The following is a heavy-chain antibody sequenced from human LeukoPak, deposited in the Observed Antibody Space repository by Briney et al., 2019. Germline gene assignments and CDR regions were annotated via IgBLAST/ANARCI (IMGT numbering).Heavy chain of an antibody. D-gene: IGHD7-27*01. CDR3: ARGPPNWGYDY. V-gene: IGHV1-2*06. CDR1: GYTFTGYY. J-gene: IGHJ4*02. Sequence: ASVKISCKASGYTFTGYYMHWVRQAPGQGLEWMGRINSNSGGTNYAQKFQATVTVTRDTTLETAYMELSSLRSDHTAVYYCARGPPNWGYDYWGPGTLVTVSS. CDR2: INSNSGGT.